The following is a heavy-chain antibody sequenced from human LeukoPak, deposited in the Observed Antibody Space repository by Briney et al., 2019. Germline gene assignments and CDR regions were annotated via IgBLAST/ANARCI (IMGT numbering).Heavy chain of an antibody. J-gene: IGHJ4*02. CDR3: ARDPDLGSFDY. D-gene: IGHD3-16*01. CDR2: IYYSGST. V-gene: IGHV4-59*12. CDR1: GGSISSYY. Sequence: SETLSLTCTVSGGSISSYYWSWIRQPPGKGLEWIGSIYYSGSTYYNPSLKSRVTISVDTSKNQFSLKLSSVPAADTAVYYCARDPDLGSFDYWGQGTLVTVSS.